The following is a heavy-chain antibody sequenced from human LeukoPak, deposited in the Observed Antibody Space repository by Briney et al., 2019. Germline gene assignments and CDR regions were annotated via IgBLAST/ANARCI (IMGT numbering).Heavy chain of an antibody. CDR3: ARGFVEGDYVGRGALGYYFDY. J-gene: IGHJ4*02. CDR1: GGSFSGYY. CDR2: INHSGSI. D-gene: IGHD4-23*01. Sequence: SETLSLTCAVYGGSFSGYYWSWIRQPPGKGLEWIGEINHSGSINYNPSLKSRVTISVDTSKNQFSLKLSSVTAADTAVYYCARGFVEGDYVGRGALGYYFDYWGQETLVTVSS. V-gene: IGHV4-34*01.